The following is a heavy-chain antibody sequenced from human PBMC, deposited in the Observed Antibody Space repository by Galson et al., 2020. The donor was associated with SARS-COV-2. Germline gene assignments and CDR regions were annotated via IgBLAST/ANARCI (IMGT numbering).Heavy chain of an antibody. CDR2: ISGNGGST. J-gene: IGHJ4*02. CDR3: ANWAGVQESSIWYGPLDY. CDR1: GFTFSSHA. D-gene: IGHD6-13*01. Sequence: GGSLRLSCAASGFTFSSHAMNWVRQAPGKGLEWVSIISGNGGSTNYADSVKGRFTISRDNSKNTLYLQMNSLRAEDTAVYYCANWAGVQESSIWYGPLDYWGQGTLVTVSS. V-gene: IGHV3-23*01.